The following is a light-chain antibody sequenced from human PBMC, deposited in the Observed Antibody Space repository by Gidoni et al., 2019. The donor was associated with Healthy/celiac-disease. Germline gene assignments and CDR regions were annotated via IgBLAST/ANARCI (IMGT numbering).Light chain of an antibody. J-gene: IGKJ1*01. CDR3: QQYGSSPQA. CDR1: QSVSRSY. Sequence: EIVLTQSPGTLSLSPGERATLSCRASQSVSRSYLAWYQQKPGQAPRLLIYGESSRATGIPDRFSGSGSGTDFTLTISRLEPEDFAVYYCQQYGSSPQAFGQGTKVEIK. V-gene: IGKV3-20*01. CDR2: GES.